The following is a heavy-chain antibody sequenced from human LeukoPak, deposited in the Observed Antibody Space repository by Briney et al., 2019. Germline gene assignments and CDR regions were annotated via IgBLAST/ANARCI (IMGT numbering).Heavy chain of an antibody. D-gene: IGHD1-26*01. CDR3: ARARGYYPYFDY. Sequence: GASVKVSCKASGYTFPNYGVTWVRQAPGQGLEWMGWINTYSGNTNYAQKLQGRVTMTRDTSTSTAYMELRSLRSDDTAVYYCARARGYYPYFDYWGQGTLVTVSS. J-gene: IGHJ4*02. V-gene: IGHV1-18*01. CDR2: INTYSGNT. CDR1: GYTFPNYG.